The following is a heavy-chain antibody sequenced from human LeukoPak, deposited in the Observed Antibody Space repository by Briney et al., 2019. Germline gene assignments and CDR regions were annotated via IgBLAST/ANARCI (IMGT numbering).Heavy chain of an antibody. J-gene: IGHJ4*02. CDR2: VYYTGNT. V-gene: IGHV4-39*01. CDR3: ASGPFNYFHF. CDR1: RGSISSIPNY. Sequence: SETLSLTCSVSRGSISSIPNYWGWIRPPPGTGLEWIGSVYYTGNTYYNPSLKSRVTISVGASKSQVSLKLSSVTAADTAVYYCASGPFNYFHFWGQGTLVIVPS.